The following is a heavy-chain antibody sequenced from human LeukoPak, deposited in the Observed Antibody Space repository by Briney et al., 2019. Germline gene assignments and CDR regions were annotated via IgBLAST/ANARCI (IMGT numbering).Heavy chain of an antibody. J-gene: IGHJ6*02. D-gene: IGHD3-22*01. CDR1: GYTFTSYD. Sequence: ASVKVSCKASGYTFTSYDINWVRQATGQGLEWMGWMNPNSGNTGYAQKSQGRVTMTRNTSISTAYMELSSLRSEDTAVYYCAIDSSGYAYYYYYGMDVWGQGTTVTVSS. V-gene: IGHV1-8*01. CDR2: MNPNSGNT. CDR3: AIDSSGYAYYYYYGMDV.